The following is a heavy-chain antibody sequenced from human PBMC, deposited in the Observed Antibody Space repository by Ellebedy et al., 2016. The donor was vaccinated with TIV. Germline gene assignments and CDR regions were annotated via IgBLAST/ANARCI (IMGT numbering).Heavy chain of an antibody. Sequence: PGGSLRLSCAASGFTFSNHWMSWVRQAPGKGLEFVANIRQDGAEKHYVDSVKGRFSISRDNAKNSLYLQINSLRAEDTAVYYCARASAVAGPASDYWGQGTLVTVSS. V-gene: IGHV3-7*01. CDR1: GFTFSNHW. CDR3: ARASAVAGPASDY. CDR2: IRQDGAEK. D-gene: IGHD6-19*01. J-gene: IGHJ4*02.